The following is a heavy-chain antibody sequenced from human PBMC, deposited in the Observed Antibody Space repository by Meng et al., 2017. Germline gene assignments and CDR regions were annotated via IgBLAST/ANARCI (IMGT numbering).Heavy chain of an antibody. D-gene: IGHD3-16*01. CDR1: GFTFSSYA. J-gene: IGHJ4*02. Sequence: GGSLRLSCAASGFTFSSYAMSWVRQAPGKGLEWVSAISGSGGSTYYADSVKGRFTISRDNSKNTLYLQMNSLRAEDTAVYYCAKGYYDYVWGSYVDYWGQGTRVTGSS. CDR2: ISGSGGST. CDR3: AKGYYDYVWGSYVDY. V-gene: IGHV3-23*01.